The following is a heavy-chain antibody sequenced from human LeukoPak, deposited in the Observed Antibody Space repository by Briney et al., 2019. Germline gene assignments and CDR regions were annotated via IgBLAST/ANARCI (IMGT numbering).Heavy chain of an antibody. CDR1: GYTFSSYY. J-gene: IGHJ4*02. Sequence: GASVKVSCKASGYTFSSYYIHWVRLAPGQGLEWMGIIDPTGGDTTYAPKFQDRVTLTRDTSTSTVYLGLSSLRSDDTAVYYCARYSSSSLGNWGQGTLVTVSS. CDR3: ARYSSSSLGN. CDR2: IDPTGGDT. D-gene: IGHD6-6*01. V-gene: IGHV1-46*01.